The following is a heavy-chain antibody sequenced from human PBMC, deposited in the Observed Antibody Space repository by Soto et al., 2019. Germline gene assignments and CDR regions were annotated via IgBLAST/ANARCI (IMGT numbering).Heavy chain of an antibody. Sequence: LRLSCVASVFSLSDYYMAWIRQAPGKGLEWLSYITGTSDSIHYADSVRGRFIISRDNAKNSLYLQMNSLRVDDTAVYYCARDFRNKGMDVWSQGTTVTVSS. J-gene: IGHJ6*02. CDR2: ITGTSDSI. V-gene: IGHV3-11*01. CDR3: ARDFRNKGMDV. CDR1: VFSLSDYY.